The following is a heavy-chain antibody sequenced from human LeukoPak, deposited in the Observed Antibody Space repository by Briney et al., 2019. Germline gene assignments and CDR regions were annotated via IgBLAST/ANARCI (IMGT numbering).Heavy chain of an antibody. CDR2: INHSGST. CDR3: ARGGGVVPAAITGWFDP. CDR1: GGSFSGYY. Sequence: PSETLSLTCAVYGGSFSGYYWSWIRQPPGKGLEWIGEINHSGSTNYNPSLKSRVTISVDTSKNQFSLKLSSVTAADTAVYYCARGGGVVPAAITGWFDPWGQGTLVTVSS. J-gene: IGHJ5*02. D-gene: IGHD2-2*01. V-gene: IGHV4-34*01.